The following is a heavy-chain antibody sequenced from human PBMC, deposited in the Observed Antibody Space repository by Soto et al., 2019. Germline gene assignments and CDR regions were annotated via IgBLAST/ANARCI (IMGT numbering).Heavy chain of an antibody. J-gene: IGHJ4*02. CDR2: ISSSGSTI. CDR1: GFTFSSYE. V-gene: IGHV3-48*03. CDR3: ARGAGYDFWSGYSSSYFDY. Sequence: EVQLVESGGGLVQPGGSLRLSCAASGFTFSSYEMNWVRQAPGKGLEWVSYISSSGSTIYYADSVKGRFTISRDNAKNSLYLQMNSLRAEDTAVYYCARGAGYDFWSGYSSSYFDYWGQGTLVTVSS. D-gene: IGHD3-3*01.